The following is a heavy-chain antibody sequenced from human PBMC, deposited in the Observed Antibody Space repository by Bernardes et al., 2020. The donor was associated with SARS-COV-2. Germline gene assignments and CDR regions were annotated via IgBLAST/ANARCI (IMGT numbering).Heavy chain of an antibody. CDR3: ARDRYTSAYTSYFDY. CDR2: VYFSGAT. Sequence: EPMSLTFTVSVDSLSGYQWSWIRPPAGKGLEWIGRVYFSGATNYNLSLKSRVTMSIDASKNQFSLEVTSVTAADTAVYYCARDRYTSAYTSYFDYWGQGTLVTVSS. V-gene: IGHV4-4*07. CDR1: VDSLSGYQ. J-gene: IGHJ4*02. D-gene: IGHD6-19*01.